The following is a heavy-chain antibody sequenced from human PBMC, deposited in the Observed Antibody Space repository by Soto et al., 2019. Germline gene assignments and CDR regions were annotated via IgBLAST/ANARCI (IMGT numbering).Heavy chain of an antibody. Sequence: GASVKVSCKASGYTFTSYYMHWVRQAPGQGLEWMGIINPSGGSTSYAQKFQGRVTMTRDTSTSTVYMELSGLRSEDTAVYYCARGRITMVRGVTAYNWFDPWGQGTLVTVSS. CDR1: GYTFTSYY. D-gene: IGHD3-10*01. CDR3: ARGRITMVRGVTAYNWFDP. J-gene: IGHJ5*02. CDR2: INPSGGST. V-gene: IGHV1-46*01.